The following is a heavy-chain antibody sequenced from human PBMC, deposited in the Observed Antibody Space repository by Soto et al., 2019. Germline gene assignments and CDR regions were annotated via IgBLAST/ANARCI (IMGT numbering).Heavy chain of an antibody. J-gene: IGHJ4*02. CDR3: AFFLYTWNYPSVYYFDS. D-gene: IGHD1-7*01. CDR2: IYYSGST. Sequence: PSETLSLTCTVSGGSIRGYYWSGIRQPQGKGLEWIGNIYYSGSTNYNPSLKSRVTISIDTSKNQFSLKLSFVPAADPAVYFCAFFLYTWNYPSVYYFDSWGQGPLVTVS. CDR1: GGSIRGYY. V-gene: IGHV4-59*08.